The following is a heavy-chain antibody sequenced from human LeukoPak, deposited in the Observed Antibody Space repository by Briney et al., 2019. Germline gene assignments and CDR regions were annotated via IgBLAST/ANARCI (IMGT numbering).Heavy chain of an antibody. V-gene: IGHV3-23*01. CDR3: AKVSYFDY. Sequence: PGGSLRLSCAASGFTFSSYAMSWVRQAPGKGLEWVSAISGSGGSTSHPDSVQGPFNISRDNSKNTLYLQMDSLRAEDTAVYYCAKVSYFDYWGQGALVTVSS. J-gene: IGHJ4*02. CDR2: ISGSGGST. CDR1: GFTFSSYA.